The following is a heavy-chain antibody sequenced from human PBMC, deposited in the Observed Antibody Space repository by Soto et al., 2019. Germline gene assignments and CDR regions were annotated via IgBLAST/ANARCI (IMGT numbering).Heavy chain of an antibody. CDR1: GGSISTYY. V-gene: IGHV4-59*01. CDR2: IDYTEST. CDR3: ARTALRSLYYGMDV. Sequence: QVXLQESGPGLVKPSETLSLTCTVSGGSISTYYWSWIRQPPGKGLEWIGNIDYTESTNYNPSLKSRVTMSLDTSKNQFSLRLRSVTAADTALYYCARTALRSLYYGMDVWGQGTTVTVSS. J-gene: IGHJ6*02. D-gene: IGHD3-10*01.